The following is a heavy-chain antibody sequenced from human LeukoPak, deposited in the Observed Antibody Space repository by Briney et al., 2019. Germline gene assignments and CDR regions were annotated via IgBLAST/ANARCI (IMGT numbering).Heavy chain of an antibody. J-gene: IGHJ3*02. V-gene: IGHV4-59*01. CDR1: GVSIRNYY. CDR3: ARPSKVGSSFGAFDI. D-gene: IGHD1-26*01. Sequence: SETLSLTCTVSGVSIRNYYWSWIRQPPGKGLEWIGYIYYTGNTNYSPSLSSRVTISVDTSKNQFSPKLSSVTAADTAVYFCARPSKVGSSFGAFDIWGQGTRVTVSS. CDR2: IYYTGNT.